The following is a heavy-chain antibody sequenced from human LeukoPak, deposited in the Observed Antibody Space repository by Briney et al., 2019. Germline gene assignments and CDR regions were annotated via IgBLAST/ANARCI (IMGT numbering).Heavy chain of an antibody. CDR2: INPSGGST. Sequence: ASVKVSCKASGYTFTSYYMHWVRQAPGQGLEWMGIINPSGGSTSYAQKFQGRVTMTRDTSTSTVYMELSSLRSEDTAVYYCARGPVRLLEWLLCDYWGQGTLVTVSS. J-gene: IGHJ4*02. CDR1: GYTFTSYY. CDR3: ARGPVRLLEWLLCDY. D-gene: IGHD3-3*01. V-gene: IGHV1-46*01.